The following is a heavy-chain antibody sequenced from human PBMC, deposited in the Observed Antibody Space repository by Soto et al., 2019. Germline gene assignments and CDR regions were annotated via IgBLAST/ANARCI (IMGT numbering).Heavy chain of an antibody. Sequence: SATLSLTCTVSGGSISSSSYYWGWIRQPPGKGLEWIGSIYYSGSTYYNPSLKSRVTISVDTSKNQFSLKLSSVTAADTAVYYCAREARSADPDYYYYYMDVWGKGTTVTVSS. J-gene: IGHJ6*03. CDR3: AREARSADPDYYYYYMDV. CDR1: GGSISSSSYY. V-gene: IGHV4-39*02. CDR2: IYYSGST.